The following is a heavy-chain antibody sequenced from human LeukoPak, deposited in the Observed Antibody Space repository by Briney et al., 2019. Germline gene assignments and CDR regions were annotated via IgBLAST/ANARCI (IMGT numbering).Heavy chain of an antibody. CDR1: GFTFSSYW. Sequence: PGGSLRLSCAASGFTFSSYWMSWVRQTPGKGLEWVANIKQDGGEEYYVDSVKGRFTISRDNAKNSLYLQMNSLRAEDTALYYCAKDIEQWLYSLNAFDIWGQGTMVTVSS. D-gene: IGHD6-19*01. CDR3: AKDIEQWLYSLNAFDI. V-gene: IGHV3-7*03. CDR2: IKQDGGEE. J-gene: IGHJ3*02.